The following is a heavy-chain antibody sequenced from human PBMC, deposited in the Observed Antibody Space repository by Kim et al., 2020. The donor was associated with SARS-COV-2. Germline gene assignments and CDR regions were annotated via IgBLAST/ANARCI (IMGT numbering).Heavy chain of an antibody. Sequence: SETLSLTCTISGVSLTGSYWNWIRQPPGKGLEWIGNIHYSGKTMSNPSLQSRVTTSVDTSKNQFSLILMSVTAADTAGYYCARDPEYDTSAYFDYWGQG. CDR2: IHYSGKT. J-gene: IGHJ4*02. CDR3: ARDPEYDTSAYFDY. V-gene: IGHV4-59*01. D-gene: IGHD3-9*01. CDR1: GVSLTGSY.